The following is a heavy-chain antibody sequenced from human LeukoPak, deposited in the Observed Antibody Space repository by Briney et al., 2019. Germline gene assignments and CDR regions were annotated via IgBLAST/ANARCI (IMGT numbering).Heavy chain of an antibody. V-gene: IGHV4-59*01. CDR3: ARGKNYYGSGSYRGGYYYYYMDV. CDR2: IYYSGST. CDR1: GGSISSDY. Sequence: PSETLSLTCTVSGGSISSDYWSWIRQPPGKGLEWIGYIYYSGSTNYNPSLKSRVTISVDTSKNQFSLKLSSVTAADTAVYYCARGKNYYGSGSYRGGYYYYYMDVWGKGTTVTVSS. D-gene: IGHD3-10*01. J-gene: IGHJ6*03.